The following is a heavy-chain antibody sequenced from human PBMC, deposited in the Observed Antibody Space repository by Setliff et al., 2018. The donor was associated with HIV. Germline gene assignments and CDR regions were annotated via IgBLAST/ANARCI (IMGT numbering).Heavy chain of an antibody. Sequence: LSLTCTVSGGSISSGGYYWSWIRQHPGKGLEWIGYIYYSGSTDYNPSLRSRVTISVDPSKNQFSLKMNSVTAADTAVYYCARASYSYDSTGYLYWGQGTLVTVSS. J-gene: IGHJ4*02. CDR1: GGSISSGGYY. CDR3: ARASYSYDSTGYLY. V-gene: IGHV4-31*03. D-gene: IGHD3-22*01. CDR2: IYYSGST.